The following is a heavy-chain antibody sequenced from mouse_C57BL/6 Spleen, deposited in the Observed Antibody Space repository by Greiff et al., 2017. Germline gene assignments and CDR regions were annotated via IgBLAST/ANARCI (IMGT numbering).Heavy chain of an antibody. J-gene: IGHJ3*01. CDR1: GYTFTDYY. V-gene: IGHV1-26*01. CDR3: ARGRRFAD. Sequence: EVQLQESGPELVKPGASVKISCKASGYTFTDYYMNWVKQSHGKSLEWIGDINPNNGGTSYNQKFKGKATLTVNKSSSTAYMELRSLTSEYSAVYYCARGRRFADWGQGTLVTVSA. CDR2: INPNNGGT.